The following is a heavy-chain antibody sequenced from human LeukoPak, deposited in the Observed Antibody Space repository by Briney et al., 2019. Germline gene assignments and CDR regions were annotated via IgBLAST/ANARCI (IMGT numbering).Heavy chain of an antibody. CDR1: GYTFTSYY. J-gene: IGHJ4*02. Sequence: ASVEVSCKASGYTFTSYYMHWVRQAPGQGLEWMGIINPSGGSTSYAQKFQGRVTMTRDTSTSTVYMELSSLRSEDTAVYYCARVAVTATFDYWGQGTLVTVSS. CDR3: ARVAVTATFDY. V-gene: IGHV1-46*01. D-gene: IGHD2-21*02. CDR2: INPSGGST.